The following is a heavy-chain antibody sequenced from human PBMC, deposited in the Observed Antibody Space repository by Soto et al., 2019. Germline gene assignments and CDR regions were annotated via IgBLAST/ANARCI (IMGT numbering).Heavy chain of an antibody. CDR2: ILVDGRT. CDR1: GFICSSYD. D-gene: IGHD2-8*02. CDR3: AKATATGGGDFDI. J-gene: IGHJ3*02. V-gene: IGHV3-23*01. Sequence: PGGSLRLSCAASGFICSSYDMSWVLQAPGKGLEWVSTILVDGRTFYVDSVKGRFTISRDSSQNTVYLQMNSLTAGDTALYYCAKATATGGGDFDICGQGTLVTVSS.